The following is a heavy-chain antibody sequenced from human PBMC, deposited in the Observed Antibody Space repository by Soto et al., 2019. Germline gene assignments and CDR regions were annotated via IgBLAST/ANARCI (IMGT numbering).Heavy chain of an antibody. CDR2: IWYDGSNK. Sequence: QVQLVESGGGVVQPGRSLRLSCAASGFTFSSYGMHWVRQAPGKGLEWVAVIWYDGSNKYYADSVKGRFTISRDNSKNTLYLQMNSLRAEDTAVYYCARDQWLDGMDVWGQGTTVTVSS. J-gene: IGHJ6*02. V-gene: IGHV3-33*01. CDR1: GFTFSSYG. D-gene: IGHD6-19*01. CDR3: ARDQWLDGMDV.